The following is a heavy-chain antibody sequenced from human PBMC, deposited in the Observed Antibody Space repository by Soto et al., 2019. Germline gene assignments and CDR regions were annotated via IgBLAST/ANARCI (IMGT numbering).Heavy chain of an antibody. J-gene: IGHJ5*02. CDR3: ATKPRTTIIIFGWFDA. CDR1: GHTLTDFS. V-gene: IGHV1-24*01. CDR2: FNPETGET. D-gene: IGHD3-9*01. Sequence: QVQLVQSGAEVKKPGASVTVSCKVSGHTLTDFSMHWMRQAPGKGLEWMGGFNPETGETTYAQRFQGRVTMTEDRATDTAYMELRRLTSDDTAVYYCATKPRTTIIIFGWFDAWGQGTLVTVSP.